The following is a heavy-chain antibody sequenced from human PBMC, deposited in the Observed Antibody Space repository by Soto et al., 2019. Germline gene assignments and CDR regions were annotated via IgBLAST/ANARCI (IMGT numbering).Heavy chain of an antibody. D-gene: IGHD6-13*01. CDR3: ARDSQQQLVENWFYP. Sequence: QVQLVQSGAEVKKPGASVKVSCKASGYTFTSYAMHWVRQAPGQRLEWMGWINAGNGNTKYSQKFQGRVTITRDTSASTAYMELISLRSEDTAVYYCARDSQQQLVENWFYPWGQGTLVTVSS. CDR2: INAGNGNT. CDR1: GYTFTSYA. J-gene: IGHJ5*02. V-gene: IGHV1-3*01.